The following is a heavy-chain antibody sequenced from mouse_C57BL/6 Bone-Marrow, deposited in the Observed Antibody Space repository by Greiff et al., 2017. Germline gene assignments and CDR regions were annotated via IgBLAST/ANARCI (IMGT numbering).Heavy chain of an antibody. CDR1: GYTFTDYE. Sequence: QVQLKQSGAALVRPGASVTLSCTASGYTFTDYELHWVQQTPLHGLAWICALDPETGGTAYNQKFKGKTILTADKSSSTAYMELRSLTSEDSAVYYCTREGYGNFAWFAYWGQGTLVTVSA. D-gene: IGHD2-10*02. J-gene: IGHJ3*01. CDR3: TREGYGNFAWFAY. CDR2: LDPETGGT. V-gene: IGHV1-15*01.